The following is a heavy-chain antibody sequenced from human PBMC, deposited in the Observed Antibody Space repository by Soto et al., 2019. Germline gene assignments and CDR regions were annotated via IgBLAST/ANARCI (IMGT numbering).Heavy chain of an antibody. V-gene: IGHV4-39*01. J-gene: IGHJ5*02. D-gene: IGHD2-8*02. Sequence: PSETLSLTCTVSGGSISSSSYYWGWIRQPPGKGLEWIGSIYYSGSTYYNPSLKSRVTISVDTSKNQFSLKLSSVTAADTAVYYCARPILGVNWFDPWGQGTLVTAPQ. CDR2: IYYSGST. CDR3: ARPILGVNWFDP. CDR1: GGSISSSSYY.